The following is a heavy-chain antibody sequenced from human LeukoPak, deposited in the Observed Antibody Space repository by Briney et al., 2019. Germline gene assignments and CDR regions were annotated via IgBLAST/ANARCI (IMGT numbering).Heavy chain of an antibody. V-gene: IGHV4-30-2*01. CDR2: IYHSGST. CDR3: ATSSNALYYFDN. J-gene: IGHJ4*02. Sequence: SETLSLTCAVSGGSISSGGYSWSWIRQPPGKGLEWLVYIYHSGSTYYNPSLKIRVTISVDKSKYQFSLKLNSVTVADTAVYYCATSSNALYYFDNWGQRTLVTASS. CDR1: GGSISSGGYS. D-gene: IGHD4-11*01.